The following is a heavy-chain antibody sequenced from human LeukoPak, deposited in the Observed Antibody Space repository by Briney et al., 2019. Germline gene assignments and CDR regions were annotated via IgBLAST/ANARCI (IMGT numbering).Heavy chain of an antibody. V-gene: IGHV1-8*01. Sequence: ASMKVSCKASGYTFTSYDINWVRQATGQGLEWMGWMNPNSGNTGYAQKFQGRVTMTRNTSISTAYMELSSLRSEDTAVYYCARAYYGSGSYYNLPPQTQGYYYYYYMDVWGKGTTVTVSS. J-gene: IGHJ6*03. CDR2: MNPNSGNT. CDR1: GYTFTSYD. CDR3: ARAYYGSGSYYNLPPQTQGYYYYYYMDV. D-gene: IGHD3-10*01.